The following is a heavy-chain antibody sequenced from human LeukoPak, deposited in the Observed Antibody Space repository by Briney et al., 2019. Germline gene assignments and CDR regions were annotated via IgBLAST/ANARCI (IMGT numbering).Heavy chain of an antibody. CDR2: ISGSGGST. CDR3: AKDPDVTSGICNTFFDY. CDR1: GFTFSNYA. J-gene: IGHJ4*02. D-gene: IGHD2-8*01. V-gene: IGHV3-23*01. Sequence: GGSLRLSGSASGFTFSNYAMSWVRQAPGKGLEWVSAISGSGGSTYYADSVKGRFTISRDNPKNTLYLQMNSLRAEDTAVYYCAKDPDVTSGICNTFFDYWGQGTLVTVSS.